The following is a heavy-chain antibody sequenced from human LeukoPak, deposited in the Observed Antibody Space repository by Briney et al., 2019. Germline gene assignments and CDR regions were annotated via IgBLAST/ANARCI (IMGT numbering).Heavy chain of an antibody. CDR1: GFTFTTIG. Sequence: GGSLRLSCAASGFTFTTIGIHWVRQAPGKGLEWVAFIRHDGTTKRYAESVKGRFTISRDNAKNSLYLQMNSLRAEDTAVYYCAREMGYGDYGTGWFDPWGQGTLVTVSS. CDR3: AREMGYGDYGTGWFDP. D-gene: IGHD4-17*01. J-gene: IGHJ5*02. V-gene: IGHV3-30*02. CDR2: IRHDGTTK.